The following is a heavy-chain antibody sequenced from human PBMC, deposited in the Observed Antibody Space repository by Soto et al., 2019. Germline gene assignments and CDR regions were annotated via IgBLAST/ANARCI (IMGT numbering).Heavy chain of an antibody. V-gene: IGHV3-15*01. CDR1: GFSFTNAW. Sequence: EGQLVESGGVLVKPGGSLRLSCAASGFSFTNAWLTWVRQAPGKGLEWVGRIKRKTEGAATDYAAPVKGRFTISRDDSRNRVYLEMNSVRTEDTAVYFCIAENWGRGDFWGQATLVTVSS. D-gene: IGHD7-27*01. J-gene: IGHJ4*02. CDR2: IKRKTEGAAT. CDR3: IAENWGRGDF.